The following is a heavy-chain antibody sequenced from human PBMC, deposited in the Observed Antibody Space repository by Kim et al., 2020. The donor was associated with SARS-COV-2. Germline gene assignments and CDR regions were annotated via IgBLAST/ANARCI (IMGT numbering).Heavy chain of an antibody. CDR3: AKGMRDTAMVLDY. CDR1: GFTFSSYA. Sequence: GGSLRLSCAASGFTFSSYAMSWVRQAPGKGLEWVSVIYSGGSSTYYADSVKGRFTISRDNSKNTLYLQMNSLRAEDTAVYYCAKGMRDTAMVLDYWGQGTLVTVSS. J-gene: IGHJ4*02. V-gene: IGHV3-23*03. D-gene: IGHD5-18*01. CDR2: IYSGGSST.